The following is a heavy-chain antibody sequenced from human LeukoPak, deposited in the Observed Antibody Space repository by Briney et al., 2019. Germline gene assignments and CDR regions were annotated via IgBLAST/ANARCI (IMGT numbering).Heavy chain of an antibody. Sequence: ASVKVSCKASGYTFTGYYMHWVRQAPGQGLEWMGWIDPNSGNTNYAQKFQGRVTMTRDTSISAAYVELSRLRSDDTAVYYCARGRYFAGYSFAVYGMDVWGQGTTVTVSS. J-gene: IGHJ6*02. CDR3: ARGRYFAGYSFAVYGMDV. CDR2: IDPNSGNT. V-gene: IGHV1-2*02. CDR1: GYTFTGYY. D-gene: IGHD5-18*01.